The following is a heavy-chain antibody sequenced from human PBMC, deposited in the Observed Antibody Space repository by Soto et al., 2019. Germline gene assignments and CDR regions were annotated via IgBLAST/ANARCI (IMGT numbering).Heavy chain of an antibody. J-gene: IGHJ4*02. D-gene: IGHD6-25*01. CDR1: GYTFADHG. CDR2: ISVYNGNT. V-gene: IGHV1-18*01. CDR3: ARRSGGFYREVIDY. Sequence: QVQLVQSGAEVKKPGASVRVSCKASGYTFADHGITWVRQAPGQGLEWMGWISVYNGNTNYAQSFQGRVSMTADTSTSTAYMELRSLTSNDTAVYYCARRSGGFYREVIDYWAQGTLVTVSS.